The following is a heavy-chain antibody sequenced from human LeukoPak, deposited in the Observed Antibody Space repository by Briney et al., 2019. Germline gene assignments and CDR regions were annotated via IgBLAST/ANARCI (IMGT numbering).Heavy chain of an antibody. CDR2: ISDSGSIT. V-gene: IGHV3-23*01. Sequence: PGGSLRLSCAASGFAFSSQAMGWVRQAPGKGLEWVSVISDSGSITYYADSAKGRFTISRDNSKNTLFLQMNSLRADDTAVYYCAKDARRTSGWYFFDYWGQGTLVTVSS. D-gene: IGHD6-19*01. J-gene: IGHJ4*02. CDR1: GFAFSSQA. CDR3: AKDARRTSGWYFFDY.